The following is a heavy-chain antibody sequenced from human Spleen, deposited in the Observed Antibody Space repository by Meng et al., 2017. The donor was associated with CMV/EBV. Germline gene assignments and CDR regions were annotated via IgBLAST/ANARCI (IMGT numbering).Heavy chain of an antibody. Sequence: SETLSLTCTVSGGSISSYYWSWIRQPPGKGLEWIGYIYYSGSTNYNPSLKSRVTISVDTSKNQFSLKLSSVTAADTAVYYCARDLWTMTVTGTDHWYDPWGQGTLVTVSS. V-gene: IGHV4-59*01. J-gene: IGHJ5*02. CDR3: ARDLWTMTVTGTDHWYDP. D-gene: IGHD1/OR15-1a*01. CDR1: GGSISSYY. CDR2: IYYSGST.